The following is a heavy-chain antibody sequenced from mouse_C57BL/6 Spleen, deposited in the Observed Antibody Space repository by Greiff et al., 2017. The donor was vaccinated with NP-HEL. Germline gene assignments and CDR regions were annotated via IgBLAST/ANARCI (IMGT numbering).Heavy chain of an antibody. V-gene: IGHV5-17*01. CDR3: ARNYYYGSSTPFAY. D-gene: IGHD1-1*01. J-gene: IGHJ3*01. CDR1: GFTFSDYG. Sequence: EVKLQESGGGLVKPGGSLKLSCAASGFTFSDYGMHWVRQAPEKGLEWVAYISSGSSTIYYADTVKGRFTISRDNAKNTLFLQMTSLRSEDTAMYYCARNYYYGSSTPFAYWGQGTLVTVSA. CDR2: ISSGSSTI.